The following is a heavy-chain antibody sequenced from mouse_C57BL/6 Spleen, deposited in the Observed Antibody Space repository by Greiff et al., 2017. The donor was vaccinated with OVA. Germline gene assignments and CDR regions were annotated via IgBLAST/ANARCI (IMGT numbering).Heavy chain of an antibody. CDR3: ARSHYDYGDYAMDY. CDR1: GYTFTDYY. Sequence: EVKLQQSGPVLVKPGASVKMSCKASGYTFTDYYMNWVKQSHGKSLEWIGVINPYNGGTSYNQKFKGKATLTVDKSSSTAYMELNSLTSEDSAVYYCARSHYDYGDYAMDYWGQGTSVTVSS. V-gene: IGHV1-19*01. D-gene: IGHD2-4*01. J-gene: IGHJ4*01. CDR2: INPYNGGT.